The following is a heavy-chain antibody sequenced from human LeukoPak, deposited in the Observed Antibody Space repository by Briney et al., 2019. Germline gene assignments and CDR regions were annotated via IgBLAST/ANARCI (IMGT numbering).Heavy chain of an antibody. CDR1: GFTFSSYW. J-gene: IGHJ6*02. D-gene: IGHD2/OR15-2a*01. CDR2: INSDGSST. CDR3: AREDRSNTYFYYYGMDV. Sequence: GGSLRLSCAASGFTFSSYWMHWVRQAPGKGLVWVSRINSDGSSTSYADSVKGRFTISRDNAKNTLYLQMNSLRAEDTAVYYCAREDRSNTYFYYYGMDVWGQGTTVTVSS. V-gene: IGHV3-74*01.